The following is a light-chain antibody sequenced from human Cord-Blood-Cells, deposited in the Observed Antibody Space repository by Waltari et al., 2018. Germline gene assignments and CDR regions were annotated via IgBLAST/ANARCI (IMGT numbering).Light chain of an antibody. J-gene: IGLJ3*02. CDR1: SSDVGMYTL. CDR3: CSYAGSSTWV. CDR2: EGS. V-gene: IGLV2-23*01. Sequence: QSALTQPASASGSPGPSTPISCTGTSSDVGMYTLVSWYHKHPGKAPKLMISEGSKPPAVVSNRFSGCKSGNTASLTISELQDEDEAEYDCCSYAGSSTWVFGGVTKLTGL.